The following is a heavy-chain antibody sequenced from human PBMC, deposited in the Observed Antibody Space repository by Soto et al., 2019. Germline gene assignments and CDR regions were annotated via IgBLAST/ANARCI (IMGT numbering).Heavy chain of an antibody. D-gene: IGHD3-10*01. CDR2: IYYSGST. CDR3: ASARGWFGELSFDY. Sequence: SETLSLTCTVSVRSFSSGSYYWSWILQPPGKGLEWIGYIYYSGSTNYNPSLKSRVTISVDTSKNQFSLKLSSVTAADTAVYYCASARGWFGELSFDYWGQGTLVTVSS. CDR1: VRSFSSGSYY. J-gene: IGHJ4*02. V-gene: IGHV4-61*01.